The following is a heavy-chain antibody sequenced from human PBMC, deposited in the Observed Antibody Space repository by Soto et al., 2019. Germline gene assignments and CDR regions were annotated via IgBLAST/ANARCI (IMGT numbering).Heavy chain of an antibody. Sequence: QVQLVQSGTEVRKPGASVKVSCEASGYDFTNFAITWVRRAPGKGLEWLGWISAHNGVTNYAQKVRDRVTMTTDTPTTTAYMELKSLISVGTAVYYCARVGGAMFGVGIDASLYYYGMDVWGQGTTITVSS. CDR2: ISAHNGVT. J-gene: IGHJ6*02. V-gene: IGHV1-18*01. CDR3: ARVGGAMFGVGIDASLYYYGMDV. CDR1: GYDFTNFA. D-gene: IGHD3-3*02.